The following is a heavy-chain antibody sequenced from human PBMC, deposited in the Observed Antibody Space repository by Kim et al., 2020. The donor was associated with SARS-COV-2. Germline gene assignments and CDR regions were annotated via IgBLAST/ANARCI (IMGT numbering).Heavy chain of an antibody. CDR1: GGTFSSYA. J-gene: IGHJ4*02. V-gene: IGHV1-69*06. D-gene: IGHD3-22*01. CDR3: ARGRYDSSGYSPFGY. Sequence: SVKVSCKASGGTFSSYAISWVRQAPGQGLEWMGGIIPIFGTANYAQKFQGRVTITADKSTSTAYMELSSLRSEDTAVYYCARGRYDSSGYSPFGYWGQGTLVTVSS. CDR2: IIPIFGTA.